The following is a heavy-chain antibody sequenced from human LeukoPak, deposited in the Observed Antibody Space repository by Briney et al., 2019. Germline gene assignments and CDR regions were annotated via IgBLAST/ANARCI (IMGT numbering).Heavy chain of an antibody. CDR2: VYFSGST. J-gene: IGHJ1*01. V-gene: IGHV4-59*02. Sequence: SETLSLTCAVSGGSVSSAYWSWIRQPPGKGLEWIGYVYFSGSTNYNPSLTSRVTISADTSKNHFSLKLTSVTAADTAVYYCAYSIGHYDEWFQNWGQGTLVTVSS. CDR3: AYSIGHYDEWFQN. D-gene: IGHD3-22*01. CDR1: GGSVSSAY.